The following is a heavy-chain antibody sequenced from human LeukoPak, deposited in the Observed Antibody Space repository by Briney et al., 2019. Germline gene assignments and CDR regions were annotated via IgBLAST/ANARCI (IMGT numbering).Heavy chain of an antibody. J-gene: IGHJ4*02. CDR3: VRHDFWSGFKGGDY. CDR2: ISSSGSTI. CDR1: GFTFSSYE. D-gene: IGHD3-3*01. V-gene: IGHV3-48*03. Sequence: GGSLRLSCAASGFTFSSYEMNWVRQAPGKGLEWVSYISSSGSTIYYADSVKGRFTISRDNAKNSLYLQMNSLRAEDTAFYYCVRHDFWSGFKGGDYWGQGTLVTVSS.